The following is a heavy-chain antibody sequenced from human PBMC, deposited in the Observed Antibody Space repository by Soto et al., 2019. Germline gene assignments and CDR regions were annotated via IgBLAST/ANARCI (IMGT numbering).Heavy chain of an antibody. CDR2: IYHSGST. Sequence: QVQLQESGPGLVKPSGTLSLTCAVSGGSISSSNWWRWVRQPPGKGLEWTGEIYHSGSTNYNPSLKSRVTISVDKSKNQFSLKLSSVTAADTAVYYCARENIAAADYYGMDVWGQGTTVTVSS. CDR3: ARENIAAADYYGMDV. D-gene: IGHD6-13*01. J-gene: IGHJ6*02. V-gene: IGHV4-4*02. CDR1: GGSISSSNW.